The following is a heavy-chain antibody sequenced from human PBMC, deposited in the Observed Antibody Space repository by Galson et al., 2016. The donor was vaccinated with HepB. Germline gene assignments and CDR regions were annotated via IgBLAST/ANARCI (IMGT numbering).Heavy chain of an antibody. CDR2: VSTSGGGTTM. J-gene: IGHJ4*02. V-gene: IGHV3-48*03. Sequence: SLRLSCAASGFTFSSYEMNWVRQAPGKGLEWVSYVSTSGGGTTMFYADSVKGRFTISRDNAKNSLYLQMNSLRAEDTAVYYCARASYYYDSSDYRASYYFDYWGQGTLVTVSS. D-gene: IGHD3-22*01. CDR3: ARASYYYDSSDYRASYYFDY. CDR1: GFTFSSYE.